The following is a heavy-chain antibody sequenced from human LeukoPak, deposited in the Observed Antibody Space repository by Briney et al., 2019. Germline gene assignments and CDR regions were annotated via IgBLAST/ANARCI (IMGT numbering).Heavy chain of an antibody. CDR1: GYTFTGYY. D-gene: IGHD6-13*01. Sequence: ASVMVSRKASGYTFTGYYMHWVRQAPGQGLEWMGIINPSGGSTSYAQKFQGRVTMTRDTSTSTVYMELSSLRSEDTAVYYCASYSSSWHKIDAFDIWGQGTMVTVSS. CDR2: INPSGGST. V-gene: IGHV1-46*01. CDR3: ASYSSSWHKIDAFDI. J-gene: IGHJ3*02.